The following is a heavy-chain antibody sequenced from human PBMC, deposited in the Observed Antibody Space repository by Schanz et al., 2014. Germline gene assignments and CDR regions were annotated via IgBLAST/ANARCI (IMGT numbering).Heavy chain of an antibody. D-gene: IGHD3-3*01. CDR2: ISVYNHNK. J-gene: IGHJ4*02. Sequence: QVQVVQSGAELKKPGASVKVSCKASGYTFNSYGISWVRQAPGQGLEWMGWISVYNHNKEYDQKCQGRVTMTTDTSTSTAYMALTDLRSDDTAVYYCARDRRFFDRDDLYYFDSWGQGTLVTVSS. CDR3: ARDRRFFDRDDLYYFDS. V-gene: IGHV1-18*01. CDR1: GYTFNSYG.